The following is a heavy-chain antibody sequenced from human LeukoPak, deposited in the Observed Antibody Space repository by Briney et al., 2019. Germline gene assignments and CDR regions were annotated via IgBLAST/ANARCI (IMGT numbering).Heavy chain of an antibody. J-gene: IGHJ6*03. CDR3: ASGSGSYRTPYYYMDV. CDR1: GFTVSSNY. V-gene: IGHV3-53*01. Sequence: GGSLRLSCVASGFTVSSNYMSWVRQAPGKGLEWVSVIYSGGSTYYADSVKGRFTISRDKSKNTPYLQMNSLRAEDTAVYYCASGSGSYRTPYYYMDVWGTGTTVTVSS. CDR2: IYSGGST. D-gene: IGHD3-10*01.